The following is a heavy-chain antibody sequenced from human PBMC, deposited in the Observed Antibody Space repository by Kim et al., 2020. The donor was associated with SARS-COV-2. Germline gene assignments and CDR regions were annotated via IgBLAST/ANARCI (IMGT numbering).Heavy chain of an antibody. Sequence: GGSLRLSCTASGFTFSDYYMSWIRQAPGKGLEWVSYISSSGSTIYYADSVKGRFTISRDNAKNSLYLQMNSLRAEDTAVYYCAREDIVATIFYWGQGTLVTVSS. J-gene: IGHJ4*02. CDR3: AREDIVATIFY. CDR2: ISSSGSTI. V-gene: IGHV3-11*01. CDR1: GFTFSDYY. D-gene: IGHD5-12*01.